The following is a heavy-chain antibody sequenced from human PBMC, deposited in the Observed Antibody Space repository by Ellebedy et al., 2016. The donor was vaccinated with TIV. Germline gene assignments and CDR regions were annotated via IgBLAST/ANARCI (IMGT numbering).Heavy chain of an antibody. J-gene: IGHJ4*02. D-gene: IGHD5-12*01. Sequence: MPSETLSLTCTVSGGSMRSYYWGRIRQPAGKGLEWIGRIYSTGSSNYNPSLKSRVTMSVDASRNYFSLKLSSVSAADTAVYYCARYSGYDYGNYFDYWGQGAVVTVSS. CDR1: GGSMRSYY. CDR2: IYSTGSS. V-gene: IGHV4-4*07. CDR3: ARYSGYDYGNYFDY.